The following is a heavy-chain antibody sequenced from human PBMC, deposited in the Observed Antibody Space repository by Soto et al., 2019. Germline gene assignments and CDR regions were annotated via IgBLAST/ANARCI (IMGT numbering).Heavy chain of an antibody. V-gene: IGHV3-64D*06. CDR1: GFTFSSYA. Sequence: GGSLRLSCAASGFTFSSYAMSWVRQAPGKGLEYVSAISSNGGSTYYADSVKGRFTISRDNSKNTLYLQMSSLRAEDTAVYYCVKDLREGDYAPYNWFDPWGQGTLVTVSS. D-gene: IGHD4-17*01. CDR2: ISSNGGST. J-gene: IGHJ5*02. CDR3: VKDLREGDYAPYNWFDP.